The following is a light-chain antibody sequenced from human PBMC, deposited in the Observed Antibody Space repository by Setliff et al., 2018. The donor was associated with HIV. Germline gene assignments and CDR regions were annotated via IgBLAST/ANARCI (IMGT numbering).Light chain of an antibody. V-gene: IGLV2-14*03. J-gene: IGLJ1*01. CDR3: ASYRPNDLGV. Sequence: QSALTQPASVSGSPGQSITLSCTGTSSDVGSYNFVSWYQQHPGRAPKLMIYDVTKRPSGVSDRFSGSKSGNTASLTISGLQSEDETDYYCASYRPNDLGVFGTGTKVTVL. CDR2: DVT. CDR1: SSDVGSYNF.